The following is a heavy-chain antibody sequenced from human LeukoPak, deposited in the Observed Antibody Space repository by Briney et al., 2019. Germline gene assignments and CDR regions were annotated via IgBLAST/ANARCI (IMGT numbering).Heavy chain of an antibody. D-gene: IGHD2-21*01. CDR2: TYYRSKWYN. Sequence: SQTLSLTCAISGDSVSSNSDAWNWIRQSPSRGLEWLGRTYYRSKWYNDYAVSVKSRITINSDTSKNQFSLQLNSVTPEDTAVYYCAREGGDPVNWSDPWGQGTLVTVSS. V-gene: IGHV6-1*01. CDR1: GDSVSSNSDA. J-gene: IGHJ5*02. CDR3: AREGGDPVNWSDP.